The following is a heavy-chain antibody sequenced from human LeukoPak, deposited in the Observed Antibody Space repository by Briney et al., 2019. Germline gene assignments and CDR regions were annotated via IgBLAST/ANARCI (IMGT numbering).Heavy chain of an antibody. D-gene: IGHD3-3*01. CDR2: INPNSGGT. CDR1: GYTFTDYY. J-gene: IGHJ4*02. V-gene: IGHV1-2*02. CDR3: ARSKPFGVVISPTYFDY. Sequence: ASVKVSCKASGYTFTDYYMHWVRQAPGQGLEWMGWINPNSGGTNYAQKFQGRVTMTRDTSISTAYMELSRLRSDDTAVYYCARSKPFGVVISPTYFDYWGQGTLVTVSS.